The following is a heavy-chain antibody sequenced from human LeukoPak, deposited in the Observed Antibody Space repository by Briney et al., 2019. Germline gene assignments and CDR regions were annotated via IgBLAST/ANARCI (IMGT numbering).Heavy chain of an antibody. Sequence: GGSLRLSCAASGFTFSSYDMHWVRQAPGKGLEWVAFIRDDESNKYCPDSVKGRFTISRDNSKNTLYLQMNSLRVEDTAMYYCAKGRSLYSSSSAEFFQHWGQGTLVTVSS. CDR3: AKGRSLYSSSSAEFFQH. V-gene: IGHV3-30*02. CDR1: GFTFSSYD. J-gene: IGHJ1*01. CDR2: IRDDESNK. D-gene: IGHD6-6*01.